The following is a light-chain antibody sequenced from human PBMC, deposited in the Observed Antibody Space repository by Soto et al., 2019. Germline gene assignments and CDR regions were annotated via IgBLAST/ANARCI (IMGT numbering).Light chain of an antibody. CDR1: QDINKW. V-gene: IGKV1-12*01. CDR2: TAS. J-gene: IGKJ4*01. Sequence: DIQMTNSPASVSASVGDRVTITCRASQDINKWLAWYQQKPGLAPNLVIYTASRLHGGGPSRFSGSASGTDFTLTISSLQPEDVATYYCQQGKIFPLTFCGVTNVDIK. CDR3: QQGKIFPLT.